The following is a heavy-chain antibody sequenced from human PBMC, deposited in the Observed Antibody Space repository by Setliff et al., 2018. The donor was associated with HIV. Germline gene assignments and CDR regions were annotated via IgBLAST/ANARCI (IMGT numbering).Heavy chain of an antibody. CDR2: IYHSGST. Sequence: PSETLSLTCTVSGYSISSGYYWGWIRQPPGKGLEWIGSIYHSGSTYYNPSLKSRVTISVDTSNTQFSLTLSSATAADTAVYYCARDPGYYYDSSGYSYYYMDVWGKGTTVTVSS. CDR3: ARDPGYYYDSSGYSYYYMDV. V-gene: IGHV4-38-2*02. D-gene: IGHD3-22*01. CDR1: GYSISSGYY. J-gene: IGHJ6*03.